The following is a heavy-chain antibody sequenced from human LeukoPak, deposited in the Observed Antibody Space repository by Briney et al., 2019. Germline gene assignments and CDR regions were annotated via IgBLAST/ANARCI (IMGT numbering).Heavy chain of an antibody. D-gene: IGHD4-17*01. Sequence: ASVKVSCKASGYTFTGYYMHWVRQAPGQGLEWMGRINPNSGGTNYAQEFQGRVTMTRDTSISTAYMELSRLRSDDTAVYYCAREANYGDYTHFDYWGQGTLVTVSS. CDR1: GYTFTGYY. CDR3: AREANYGDYTHFDY. J-gene: IGHJ4*02. CDR2: INPNSGGT. V-gene: IGHV1-2*06.